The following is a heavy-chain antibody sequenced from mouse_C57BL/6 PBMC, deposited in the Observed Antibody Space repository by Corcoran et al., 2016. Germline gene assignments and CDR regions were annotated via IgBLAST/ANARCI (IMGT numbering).Heavy chain of an antibody. CDR3: ARGSNGDYAMDY. CDR1: GYTFTTYG. Sequence: QIQLVQSGPELKKPGETVQISCKASGYTFTTYGMSWVKQAPGKGLKWMGWINTYSGVPTYADDFKGRFAFSLETSASTAYLQINNLKNEDTATYCGARGSNGDYAMDYWGQGTSVTVPS. V-gene: IGHV9-3*01. CDR2: INTYSGVP. J-gene: IGHJ4*01. D-gene: IGHD2-5*01.